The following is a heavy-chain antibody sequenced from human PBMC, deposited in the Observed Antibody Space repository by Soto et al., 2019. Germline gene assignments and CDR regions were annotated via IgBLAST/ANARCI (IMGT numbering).Heavy chain of an antibody. V-gene: IGHV1-8*01. Sequence: ASVKVSCKASGYTFTSYDINWVRQATGQGLEWMGWMNPNSGKTGYAQKFQGRVTITRNNSISTAYMELSSLRSEDTAVYYCSAPSYRVYVPNNIFDIWGQGTMVTVSS. D-gene: IGHD5-12*01. CDR2: MNPNSGKT. CDR1: GYTFTSYD. CDR3: SAPSYRVYVPNNIFDI. J-gene: IGHJ3*02.